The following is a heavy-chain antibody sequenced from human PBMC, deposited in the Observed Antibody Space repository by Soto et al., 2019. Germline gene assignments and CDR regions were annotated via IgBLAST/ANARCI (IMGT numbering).Heavy chain of an antibody. CDR1: GGTFSSYT. CDR3: ARRGCSGGSCYLDY. D-gene: IGHD2-15*01. Sequence: QVQLVQSGAEVKKPGSSVKVSCKASGGTFSSYTISWVRQAPGQGLEWMGRIIPILGIANYAQKFQGRVTNTADKSTSTAYIELSSLRSEDTAVYYCARRGCSGGSCYLDYWGQGTLVTVSS. J-gene: IGHJ4*02. V-gene: IGHV1-69*02. CDR2: IIPILGIA.